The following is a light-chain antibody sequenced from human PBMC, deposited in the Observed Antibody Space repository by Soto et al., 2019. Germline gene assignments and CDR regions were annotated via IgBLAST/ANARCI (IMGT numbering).Light chain of an antibody. V-gene: IGKV3D-15*01. CDR1: QSVSSN. CDR2: GAS. Sequence: EIVMTQSPATLSVSPGERATLSCRASQSVSSNLAWYQQKPGQALRLLIYGASTRATGIPARFSGSGSGTEFTLTISSLQPDDFATYYCQHYNSYSEAFGQGTKVDI. J-gene: IGKJ1*01. CDR3: QHYNSYSEA.